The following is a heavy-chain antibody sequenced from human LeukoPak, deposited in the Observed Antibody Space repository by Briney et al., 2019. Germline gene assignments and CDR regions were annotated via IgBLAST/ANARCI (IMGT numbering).Heavy chain of an antibody. J-gene: IGHJ4*02. CDR1: GYTFTSYY. D-gene: IGHD3-10*01. V-gene: IGHV1-69*13. CDR2: IIPIFGTA. CDR3: ARDSPYYGSGSYID. Sequence: SVTVSCKASGYTFTSYYMHWVRQAPGQGLEWMGGIIPIFGTANYAQKFQGRVTITADESTSTAYMELSSLRSEDTAVYYCARDSPYYGSGSYIDWGQGTLVTVSS.